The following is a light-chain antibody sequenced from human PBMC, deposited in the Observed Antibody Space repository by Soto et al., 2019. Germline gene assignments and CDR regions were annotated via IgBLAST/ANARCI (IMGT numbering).Light chain of an antibody. J-gene: IGKJ2*01. CDR2: GSS. CDR1: QSVSSK. CDR3: LQYNNWPLYT. V-gene: IGKV3-15*01. Sequence: ETVMTQSPATLSVSPGESATLSCRASQSVSSKLAWYQQKPGQAPRLLIYGSSTRATGIPARFSGSGSGTEFTLTISSLQSEDFAVYYCLQYNNWPLYTFGQGTKLEIK.